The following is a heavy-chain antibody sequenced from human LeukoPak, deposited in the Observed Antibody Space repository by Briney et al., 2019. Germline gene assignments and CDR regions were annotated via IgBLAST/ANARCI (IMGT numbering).Heavy chain of an antibody. J-gene: IGHJ4*02. V-gene: IGHV1-2*02. D-gene: IGHD6-13*01. Sequence: ASVKVSCKASGYTFSDYYIHWVRQAPGQGLEWMGWINPNSGGTNYAQKFQGRVTMTRDTSISTAYMELSRLRSDDTAVYYCARGPDTRPIAAAGPYGGDYWGQGTLVTVSS. CDR1: GYTFSDYY. CDR3: ARGPDTRPIAAAGPYGGDY. CDR2: INPNSGGT.